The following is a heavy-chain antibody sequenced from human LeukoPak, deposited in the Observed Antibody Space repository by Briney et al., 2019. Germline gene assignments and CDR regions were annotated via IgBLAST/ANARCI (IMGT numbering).Heavy chain of an antibody. J-gene: IGHJ4*02. V-gene: IGHV3-23*01. D-gene: IGHD1-26*01. CDR2: IDVGGGNT. CDR3: AKADTGGNYFDH. CDR1: GFTFSSCA. Sequence: PGGSLRLSCVASGFTFSSCAMSWVRQAPGKGLEWVSAIDVGGGNTYYADPVKGRFTFSRDNFKNTLHLQMNSLRAEDTAVYYCAKADTGGNYFDHWGQGTLVTVSS.